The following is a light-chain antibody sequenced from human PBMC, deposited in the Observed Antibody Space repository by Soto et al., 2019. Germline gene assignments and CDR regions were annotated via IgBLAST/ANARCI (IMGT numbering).Light chain of an antibody. J-gene: IGKJ4*01. CDR1: QSISSK. Sequence: DIQMTQSPPTLPATVGDRVTITCRASQSISSKLAWYQQKTGKAPKVLINKASSLQSGVPPSFSGSGSGTEFTLTISSLQPDYVATYYRQQYSSYPFTFGGGTKVEIK. CDR2: KAS. CDR3: QQYSSYPFT. V-gene: IGKV1-5*03.